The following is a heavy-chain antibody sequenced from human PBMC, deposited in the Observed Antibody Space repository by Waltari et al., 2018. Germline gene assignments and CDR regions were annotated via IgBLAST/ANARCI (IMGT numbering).Heavy chain of an antibody. CDR1: GGTFSSYT. CDR2: IIPSLGIA. Sequence: QVQLVQSGAEVKKPGSSVKVSCKASGGTFSSYTISWVRQAPGQGLEWMGRIIPSLGIANYAQKFKGRVTITADKSTSTAYMELSSLRSEDTAVYYCARDLFMVRARGSAFDIWGQGTMVTVSS. CDR3: ARDLFMVRARGSAFDI. V-gene: IGHV1-69*08. D-gene: IGHD3-10*01. J-gene: IGHJ3*02.